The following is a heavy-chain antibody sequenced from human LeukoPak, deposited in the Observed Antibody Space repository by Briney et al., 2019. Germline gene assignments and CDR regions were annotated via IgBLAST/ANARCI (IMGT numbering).Heavy chain of an antibody. CDR1: GGSISSSSYY. CDR2: INYSGKT. CDR3: ARDSPISWATFGVVTDYYYYMDI. J-gene: IGHJ6*03. V-gene: IGHV4-39*07. D-gene: IGHD3-3*01. Sequence: SETLSLTCTVSGGSISSSSYYWGWIRQPPGKGLEWIGSINYSGKTYYKPSLKSRVTISVDRSKNQVSLELKSVTAADTAVYYCARDSPISWATFGVVTDYYYYMDIWGKGTTVTVSS.